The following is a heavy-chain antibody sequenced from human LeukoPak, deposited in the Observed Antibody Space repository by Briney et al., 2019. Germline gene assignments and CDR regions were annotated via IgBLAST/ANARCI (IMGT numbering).Heavy chain of an antibody. Sequence: SETLSLTCTVSGGSISHYYWSWIRQPAGKGLEWIGRIYTSGSTNYNPSLKSRVTISVDTSKNQFSLKLSSVTAADTAVYYCAREGGYDSYNWFDPWGQGTLVTVSS. J-gene: IGHJ5*02. V-gene: IGHV4-4*07. D-gene: IGHD5-12*01. CDR1: GGSISHYY. CDR2: IYTSGST. CDR3: AREGGYDSYNWFDP.